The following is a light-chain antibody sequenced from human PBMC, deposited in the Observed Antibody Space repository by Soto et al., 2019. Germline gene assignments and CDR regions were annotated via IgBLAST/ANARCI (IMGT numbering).Light chain of an antibody. J-gene: IGKJ1*01. CDR2: KAS. Sequence: DIQMTQSPSTLSASVGDRVTITCRASQSISSWLAWYQQKPGKAPKLLIYKASSLESGVPSRFSGSGSVTEFTLTISSLQHDDFATYYCQQYHSYSRAFGQGTKVEIK. CDR3: QQYHSYSRA. V-gene: IGKV1-5*03. CDR1: QSISSW.